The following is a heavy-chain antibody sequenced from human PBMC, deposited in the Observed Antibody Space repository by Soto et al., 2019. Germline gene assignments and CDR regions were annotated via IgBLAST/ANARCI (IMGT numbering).Heavy chain of an antibody. J-gene: IGHJ4*02. CDR1: GFSFSDYS. CDR2: ITHTGTNA. D-gene: IGHD2-21*02. Sequence: EVQLVESGGDLVRPVGSLRRSCTASGFSFSDYSLNWVRQAPGKGLEWVSSITHTGTNAYYADSVKGRFTISKDSADKERILQMTSLRAYCTAVYHCESWRGKYWYSDYWCQGTLGSVSS. V-gene: IGHV3-21*02. CDR3: ESWRGKYWYSDY.